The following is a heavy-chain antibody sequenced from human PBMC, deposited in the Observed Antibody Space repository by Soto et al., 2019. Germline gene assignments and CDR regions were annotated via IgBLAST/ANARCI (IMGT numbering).Heavy chain of an antibody. CDR3: AYTSGGYLASQQN. Sequence: PGGSLRLSCAASGFTFSTYAMSWVRQAPGKGLEWVSGISRGGRSTYYADSVKGRFTISRDDSKNTLYLQINGLRADDTAVYYCAYTSGGYLASQQNWGQGTLVTVSS. D-gene: IGHD3-10*01. V-gene: IGHV3-23*01. J-gene: IGHJ4*02. CDR2: ISRGGRST. CDR1: GFTFSTYA.